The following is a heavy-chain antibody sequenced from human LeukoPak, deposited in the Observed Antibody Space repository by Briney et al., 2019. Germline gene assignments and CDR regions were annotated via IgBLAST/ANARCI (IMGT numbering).Heavy chain of an antibody. J-gene: IGHJ4*02. CDR1: GGSINSGY. CDR3: ASGHYPFEY. Sequence: SETLSLTCSVSGGSINSGYWSWIRQPPGKGLEWIGLLYPSGSTNYNPPLKSRVTISVDTSRTQFPLKLSSVTAADTAVYYCASGHYPFEYWGQGTLVTVSS. V-gene: IGHV4-59*01. CDR2: LYPSGST. D-gene: IGHD1-26*01.